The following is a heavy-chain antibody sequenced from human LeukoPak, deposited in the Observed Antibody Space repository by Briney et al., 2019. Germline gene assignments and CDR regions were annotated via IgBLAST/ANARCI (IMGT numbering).Heavy chain of an antibody. CDR3: ARLGYSSGWYDY. J-gene: IGHJ4*02. CDR1: GGSISSSSYY. V-gene: IGHV4-39*01. Sequence: SETLSLTCTVSGGSISSSSYYWGWIRQPPGKGLEWIGSIYYSGGTYYNPSLKSRVTISVDTSKNQFSLKLSSVTAADTAVYYCARLGYSSGWYDYWGQGTLVTVSS. CDR2: IYYSGGT. D-gene: IGHD6-19*01.